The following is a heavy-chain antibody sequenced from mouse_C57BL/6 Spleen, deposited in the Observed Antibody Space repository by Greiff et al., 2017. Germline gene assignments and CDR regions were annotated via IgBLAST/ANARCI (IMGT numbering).Heavy chain of an antibody. CDR3: AIYYGNYELAWFAY. J-gene: IGHJ3*01. D-gene: IGHD2-1*01. CDR1: GYTFTSYW. Sequence: QVQLQQPGAELVKPGASVKLSCKASGYTFTSYWMHWVKQRPGQGLEWIGMIHPNSGSTNYNEKFKSKATLTVDKSYSTAYMQLSSLTSEDSAVYYCAIYYGNYELAWFAYWGQGTLVTVSA. V-gene: IGHV1-64*01. CDR2: IHPNSGST.